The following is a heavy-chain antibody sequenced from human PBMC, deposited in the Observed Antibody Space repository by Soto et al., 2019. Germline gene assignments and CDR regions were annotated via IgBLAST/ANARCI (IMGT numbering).Heavy chain of an antibody. CDR1: GFTFSSYG. D-gene: IGHD3-22*01. CDR3: ANGVGGYYYADAFDI. Sequence: QVQLVESGGGVVQPGRSLRLSCAASGFTFSSYGMNWVRQAPGKGLEWVAVISYDGSNKYYADSVKGRFTISRENSKNTLYLQMNSLRAEDTAVYYCANGVGGYYYADAFDIWGQGTMVTVSS. CDR2: ISYDGSNK. V-gene: IGHV3-30*18. J-gene: IGHJ3*02.